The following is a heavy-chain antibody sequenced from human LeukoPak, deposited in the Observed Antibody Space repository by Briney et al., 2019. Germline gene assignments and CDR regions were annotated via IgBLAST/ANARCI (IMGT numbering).Heavy chain of an antibody. CDR1: GFTFSSYA. CDR2: ISYDGSNK. D-gene: IGHD1-26*01. CDR3: ARAVGATTTSDAFDI. V-gene: IGHV3-30-3*01. J-gene: IGHJ3*02. Sequence: GGSLRLSCAASGFTFSSYAMHWVRQAPGKGLEWVAVISYDGSNKYYADSVKGRFTISRDNSKNTLYLQMSSLRAEDTAVYYCARAVGATTTSDAFDIWGQGTMVTVSS.